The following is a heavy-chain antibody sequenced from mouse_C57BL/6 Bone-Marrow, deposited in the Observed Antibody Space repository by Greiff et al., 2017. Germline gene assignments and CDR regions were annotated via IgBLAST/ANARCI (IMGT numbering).Heavy chain of an antibody. CDR1: GYTFTSYG. CDR2: IYPRSGNT. J-gene: IGHJ3*01. Sequence: VQLQQSGAELARPGASVKLSCKASGYTFTSYGISWVKQRAGQGLEWIGEIYPRSGNTYYNEKFKGKATLTADKSSSTAYMELRSLPSEDSAVYFCARSSGVLLRPFAYWCQGTLVTVSA. CDR3: ARSSGVLLRPFAY. V-gene: IGHV1-81*01. D-gene: IGHD1-1*01.